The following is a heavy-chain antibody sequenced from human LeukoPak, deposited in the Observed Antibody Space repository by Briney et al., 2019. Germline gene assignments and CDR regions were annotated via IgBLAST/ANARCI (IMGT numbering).Heavy chain of an antibody. CDR3: ARHYDSSGYYLNNWFDP. CDR1: GYTFTNYG. CDR2: ISTYNGNS. Sequence: GASVKVSCKASGYTFTNYGINWVRQAPGQGLEWMGWISTYNGNSNYAQKFQGRVTITADESTSTAYMELSSLRSEDTAVYYCARHYDSSGYYLNNWFDPWGQGTLVTVSS. V-gene: IGHV1-18*01. D-gene: IGHD3-22*01. J-gene: IGHJ5*02.